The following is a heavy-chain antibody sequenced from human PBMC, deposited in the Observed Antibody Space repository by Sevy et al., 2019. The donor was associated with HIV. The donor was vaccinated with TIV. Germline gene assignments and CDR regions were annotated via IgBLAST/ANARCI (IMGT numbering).Heavy chain of an antibody. CDR3: TTAGFSVYNLEWGF. D-gene: IGHD3-3*01. CDR2: LRANTDGGTI. Sequence: GGSLRLTCEASGLIFTKAWMSWVRLAPGKGLEWVGCLRANTDGGTIDYAAPVKGRITISRDDSKSTRYLKMSSLKTEDTAVYYCTTAGFSVYNLEWGFWGQGTLVTVSS. J-gene: IGHJ4*02. CDR1: GLIFTKAW. V-gene: IGHV3-15*01.